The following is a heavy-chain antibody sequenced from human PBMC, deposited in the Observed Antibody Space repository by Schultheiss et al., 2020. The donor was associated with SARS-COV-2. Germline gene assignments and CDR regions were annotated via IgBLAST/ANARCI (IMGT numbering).Heavy chain of an antibody. Sequence: GESLKISCAASGFTFSSYSMNWVRQAPGKGLEWVSSISSSSSYIYYADSVKGRFTISRDNAKNSLYLQMNSLRAEDTAVYYCARDSVPAAGPREEINWFDPWGQGTLVTVSS. CDR3: ARDSVPAAGPREEINWFDP. CDR2: ISSSSSYI. V-gene: IGHV3-21*01. J-gene: IGHJ5*02. D-gene: IGHD2-2*01. CDR1: GFTFSSYS.